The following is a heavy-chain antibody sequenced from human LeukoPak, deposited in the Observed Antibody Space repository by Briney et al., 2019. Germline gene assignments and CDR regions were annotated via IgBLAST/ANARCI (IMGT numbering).Heavy chain of an antibody. CDR2: IKQDGSEE. CDR1: GFTFSSFW. CDR3: ARDPRRPTVTITPYYFDY. J-gene: IGHJ4*02. D-gene: IGHD4-17*01. Sequence: GGSLRLSCAASGFTFSSFWMSWVRQAPGKGLEWVANIKQDGSEEYYVDSVKGRFTISRDNSKNTLYLQMNSLRAEDTAVYYCARDPRRPTVTITPYYFDYWGQGTLVTVSS. V-gene: IGHV3-7*01.